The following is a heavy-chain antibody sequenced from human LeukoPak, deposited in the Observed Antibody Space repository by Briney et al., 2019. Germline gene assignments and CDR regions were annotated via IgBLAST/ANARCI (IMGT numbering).Heavy chain of an antibody. CDR2: IIPIFGTA. V-gene: IGHV1-69*13. CDR1: GGTFSSYA. CDR3: ARGEDYVVAGTMPYYFDY. J-gene: IGHJ4*02. D-gene: IGHD6-19*01. Sequence: RASVEVSCKASGGTFSSYAISWVRQAPGQGLEWMGGIIPIFGTANYAQKFQGRVTITADESTSTAYMELSSLRSEDTAVYYCARGEDYVVAGTMPYYFDYWGQGTPVTVSP.